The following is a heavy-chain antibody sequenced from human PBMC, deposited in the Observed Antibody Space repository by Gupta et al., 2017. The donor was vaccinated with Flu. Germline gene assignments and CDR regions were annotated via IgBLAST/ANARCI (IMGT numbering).Heavy chain of an antibody. CDR1: GFSFGNYV. CDR3: AKGLQTGLVLPMQY. D-gene: IGHD2-21*02. Sequence: EVQLLESGGCLVQPGESLRLSCAASGFSFGNYVMSWVRQAPGKGPEWVSSMTGSGDKTYYADFGKGRCAISIDKSKNTLFLQMNSLRVEDTAMYFGAKGLQTGLVLPMQYWGPGTLGTVSS. CDR2: MTGSGDKT. J-gene: IGHJ4*02. V-gene: IGHV3-23*01.